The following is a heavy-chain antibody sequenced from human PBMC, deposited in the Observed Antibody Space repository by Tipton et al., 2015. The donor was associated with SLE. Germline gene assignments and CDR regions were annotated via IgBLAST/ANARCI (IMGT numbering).Heavy chain of an antibody. V-gene: IGHV1-2*02. CDR2: INPYSGGT. J-gene: IGHJ6*02. Sequence: QVQLVQSGSELKKPGASVKISCKASGYTFTTYVINWVRQAPGQGLEWMGWINPYSGGTDYARRFRGRVTMTRDTSISTAYMDLSRLRSDDAAVYYCARTVGIGASYYYGMAVWGQGTTVTVSS. D-gene: IGHD4-23*01. CDR3: ARTVGIGASYYYGMAV. CDR1: GYTFTTYV.